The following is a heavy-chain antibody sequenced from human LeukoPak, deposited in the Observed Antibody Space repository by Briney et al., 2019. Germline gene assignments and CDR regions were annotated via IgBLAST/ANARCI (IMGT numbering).Heavy chain of an antibody. J-gene: IGHJ4*02. V-gene: IGHV1-69*13. Sequence: ASVKVSCKASGGTFSSYAISWVRQAPGQGLEWMGGIIPIFGTANYAQKFQGRVTITADESTSTAYMELSSLRSEDTAVYYCARALCRVRGVTPYYFDYWGQGTLVTVSS. CDR3: ARALCRVRGVTPYYFDY. CDR2: IIPIFGTA. CDR1: GGTFSSYA. D-gene: IGHD3-10*01.